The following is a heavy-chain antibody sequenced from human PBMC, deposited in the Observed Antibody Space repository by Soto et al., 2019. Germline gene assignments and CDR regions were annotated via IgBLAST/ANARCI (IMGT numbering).Heavy chain of an antibody. Sequence: SETLSLTCTVSGGSISSYYWSWIRQPPGKGLEWIGYIYYSGSTNYNPSLKSRVTISVDTSKNQFSLKLSSVTAADTAVYYCVRHDSGYAIGYLDYWGQGTLVTSPQ. CDR2: IYYSGST. V-gene: IGHV4-59*08. D-gene: IGHD5-12*01. CDR1: GGSISSYY. J-gene: IGHJ4*02. CDR3: VRHDSGYAIGYLDY.